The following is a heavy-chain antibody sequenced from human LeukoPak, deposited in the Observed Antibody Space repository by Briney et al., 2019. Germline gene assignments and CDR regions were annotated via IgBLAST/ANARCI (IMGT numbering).Heavy chain of an antibody. Sequence: GGSLRLSCAASGFTFSSYWMSWVRQAPGKGLECVANIKEDGSEEYYVDSVKGRFSISRDNAKNSLYLQMNSLRAEDTAVYYCARDWLAGNPYHTFDLWGKGTMVTVSS. D-gene: IGHD3-22*01. CDR1: GFTFSSYW. V-gene: IGHV3-7*01. J-gene: IGHJ3*01. CDR2: IKEDGSEE. CDR3: ARDWLAGNPYHTFDL.